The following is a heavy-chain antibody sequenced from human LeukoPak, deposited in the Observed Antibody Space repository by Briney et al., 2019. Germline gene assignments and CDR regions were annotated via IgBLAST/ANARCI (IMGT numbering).Heavy chain of an antibody. CDR2: IYSGGST. Sequence: GGSLTLSFASSECTVSVNYMSGVGQAPGKGLDWVAFIYSGGSTYYADSVKGRFTISRDNSKNTLYLQMTSLRAEDTAVYYCAKAGPGLRYYYYSMDVWGKGTTVTVSS. D-gene: IGHD3-10*01. V-gene: IGHV3-53*01. CDR3: AKAGPGLRYYYYSMDV. CDR1: ECTVSVNY. J-gene: IGHJ6*03.